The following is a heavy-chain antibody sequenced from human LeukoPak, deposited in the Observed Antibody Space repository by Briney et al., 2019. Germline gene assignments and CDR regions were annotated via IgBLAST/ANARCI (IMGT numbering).Heavy chain of an antibody. Sequence: GDLRLSCAASGFTFSSYGLSWVRQAPGKGLEWVSAISGSGGSTYYADSVKGRFTISRDNSKNTLYLQTNSLRAEDTAVYYCAKSLESTNYYYHMDVWGKGTTVTISS. D-gene: IGHD2-2*01. CDR3: AKSLESTNYYYHMDV. V-gene: IGHV3-23*01. CDR2: ISGSGGST. CDR1: GFTFSSYG. J-gene: IGHJ6*03.